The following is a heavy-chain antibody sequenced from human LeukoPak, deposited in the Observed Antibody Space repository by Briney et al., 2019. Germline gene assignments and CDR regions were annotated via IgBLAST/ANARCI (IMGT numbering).Heavy chain of an antibody. V-gene: IGHV3-66*01. Sequence: GGSLRLSCAASGFTVSSNYMSWVRQAPGKGLEWVSVIYSGGSTYYADSVKGRFTISRDNAKNSLYLQMNSLRAEDTAVYYCARNFGVATGDFDYWGQGTLVTVSS. CDR3: ARNFGVATGDFDY. CDR2: IYSGGST. J-gene: IGHJ4*02. D-gene: IGHD3-3*01. CDR1: GFTVSSNY.